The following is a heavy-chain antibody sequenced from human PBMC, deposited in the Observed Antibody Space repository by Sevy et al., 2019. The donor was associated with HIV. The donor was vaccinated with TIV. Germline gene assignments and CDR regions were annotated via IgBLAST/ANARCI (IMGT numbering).Heavy chain of an antibody. D-gene: IGHD4-4*01. V-gene: IGHV3-74*01. J-gene: IGHJ6*04. CDR1: GFTFSNYW. CDR3: ARDKTTVRSLDV. CDR2: INTDGSTT. Sequence: GGSLRLSCAASGFTFSNYWMHWVRQAPGKGLVWVSRINTDGSTTSYADSVKGRFTISRDNAKNTLYLQMNSLRAEDTAMYYCARDKTTVRSLDVWGKGTTVTVSS.